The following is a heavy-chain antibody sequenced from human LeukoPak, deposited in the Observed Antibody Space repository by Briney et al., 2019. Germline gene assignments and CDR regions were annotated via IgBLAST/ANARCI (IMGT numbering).Heavy chain of an antibody. CDR2: INHSGST. D-gene: IGHD2-15*01. V-gene: IGHV4-34*01. CDR1: GGSFSGYY. CDR3: ARGWPLPAAFDI. Sequence: SETLSLTCAVYGGSFSGYYWSWIRQPPGKGLERIGEINHSGSTNYNPSLKSRVTISVDTSKNQFSLKLSSVTAADTAVYYCARGWPLPAAFDIWGQGTMVTVSS. J-gene: IGHJ3*02.